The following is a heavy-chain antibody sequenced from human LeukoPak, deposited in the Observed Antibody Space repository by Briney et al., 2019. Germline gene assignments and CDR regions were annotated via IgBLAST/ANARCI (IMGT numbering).Heavy chain of an antibody. V-gene: IGHV3-23*01. CDR2: ISGSGGST. CDR1: GFTFSSYA. CDR3: AKAPRLAGVPLDY. D-gene: IGHD3-10*01. Sequence: GGSLRLSCAASGFTFSSYAMSWVRQAPGKGLEWVSAISGSGGSTYYADSVKGRFTISRDNSKNTLYLQMNGLRAEDTAIYYCAKAPRLAGVPLDYWGQGTVVTVSS. J-gene: IGHJ4*02.